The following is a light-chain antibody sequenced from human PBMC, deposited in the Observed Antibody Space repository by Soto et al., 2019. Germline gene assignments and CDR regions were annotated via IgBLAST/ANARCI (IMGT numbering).Light chain of an antibody. V-gene: IGLV2-23*01. CDR1: SSDVGSYNL. CDR3: FSYAGSSIYV. J-gene: IGLJ1*01. CDR2: EGS. Sequence: QSALAQPASVSGSPGQSITISCTGTSSDVGSYNLVSWYQQHPGKAPKLMIYEGSKRPSGVSNRFSGSKSGNTASLTISGLQAEDEADYYCFSYAGSSIYVFGTGTKVTVL.